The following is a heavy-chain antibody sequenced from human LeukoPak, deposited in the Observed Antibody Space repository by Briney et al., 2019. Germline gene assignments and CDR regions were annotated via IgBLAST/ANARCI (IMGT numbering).Heavy chain of an antibody. V-gene: IGHV4-61*02. Sequence: SETLSLTCTVSGGSISSGSYYWSWIRQPAGKGLEWIGRIYTSGSTNYNPSLKSRVTISVDTSKNQFSLKLSSVTAADTAVYYCARYCITGSCYTRYFDLWGRGTLVTVSS. D-gene: IGHD2-2*02. J-gene: IGHJ2*01. CDR1: GGSISSGSYY. CDR2: IYTSGST. CDR3: ARYCITGSCYTRYFDL.